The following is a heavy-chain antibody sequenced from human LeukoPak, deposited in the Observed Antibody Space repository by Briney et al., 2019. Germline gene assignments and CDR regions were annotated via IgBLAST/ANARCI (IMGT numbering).Heavy chain of an antibody. D-gene: IGHD5-18*01. Sequence: GRSLRLSCAASGFTFSSYGMHWVRQAPGKGLEWVAVISYDGSNKYYADSVKGRFTISRDNSKNTLYLQMNSLRAEDTAVYYCAKEISHVDTAFDIWGQGTMVTVSS. CDR3: AKEISHVDTAFDI. CDR2: ISYDGSNK. V-gene: IGHV3-30*18. CDR1: GFTFSSYG. J-gene: IGHJ3*02.